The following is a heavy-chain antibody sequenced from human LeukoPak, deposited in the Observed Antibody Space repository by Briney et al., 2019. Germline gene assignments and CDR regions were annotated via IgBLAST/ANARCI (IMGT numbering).Heavy chain of an antibody. CDR1: GYTLTELS. J-gene: IGHJ5*02. CDR2: IIPIFGTA. CDR3: AIDRTVTNTDWFDP. V-gene: IGHV1-69*13. D-gene: IGHD4-11*01. Sequence: GASVKVSCKVSGYTLTELSMHWVRQAPGQGLEWMGGIIPIFGTANYAQKFQGRVTITADESTSTAYMELSSLRSEDTAVYYCAIDRTVTNTDWFDPWGQGTLVTVSS.